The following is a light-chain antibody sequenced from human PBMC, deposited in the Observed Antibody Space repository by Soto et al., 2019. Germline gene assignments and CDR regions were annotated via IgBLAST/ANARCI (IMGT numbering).Light chain of an antibody. CDR3: SSYAGSNNLVV. Sequence: QSALTQPPSASGSPGQSVTISCTGTSSDVGGYNYVSWYQQHPGKAPKLMIYEVSKRPSGVPDRFSGSKSGNTASLTVSGLQAEDEAGYYCSSYAGSNNLVVFDGGTKLTVL. CDR2: EVS. CDR1: SSDVGGYNY. J-gene: IGLJ2*01. V-gene: IGLV2-8*01.